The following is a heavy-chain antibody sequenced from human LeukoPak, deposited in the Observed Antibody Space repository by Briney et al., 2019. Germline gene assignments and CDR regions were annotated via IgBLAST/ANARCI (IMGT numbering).Heavy chain of an antibody. Sequence: PSETLSLTCTVSGGSISSYYWSWIRQPAGRGLEWIGRIYTSGSTNYNPSLKSRVTMSVDTSKNQFSLKLSSVTAADTAVYYCARDFDDFWSGYYYFDYWGQGTLVTVSS. D-gene: IGHD3-3*01. CDR1: GGSISSYY. J-gene: IGHJ4*02. CDR2: IYTSGST. V-gene: IGHV4-4*07. CDR3: ARDFDDFWSGYYYFDY.